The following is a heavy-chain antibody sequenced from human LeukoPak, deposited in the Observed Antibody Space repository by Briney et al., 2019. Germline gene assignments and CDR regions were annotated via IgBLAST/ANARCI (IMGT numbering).Heavy chain of an antibody. CDR1: GYTFTFYY. D-gene: IGHD3-16*02. V-gene: IGHV1-2*02. CDR3: ARVAPLRLGELSFLRFWDY. CDR2: INPNNGGT. Sequence: ASVKVSCKASGYTFTFYYMHWVRQAPGQGLEWMGWINPNNGGTNYAQKFQGRVTMTRDTSISTACMELSRLRSADTAVYYCARVAPLRLGELSFLRFWDYWGQGTLVTVSS. J-gene: IGHJ4*02.